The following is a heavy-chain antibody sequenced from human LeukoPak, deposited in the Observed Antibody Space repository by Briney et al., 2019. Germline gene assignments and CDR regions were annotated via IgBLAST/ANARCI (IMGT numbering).Heavy chain of an antibody. CDR3: ARHTLTTGTSQAFDI. J-gene: IGHJ3*02. D-gene: IGHD1-1*01. CDR2: INHSGST. Sequence: QPSETLSLTCAVYGGSFSGYYWSWIRQPPGKGLEWIGEINHSGSTNYNPSLKSRVTIAVDTSKNQFSLKLSSVTAADTAVYYCARHTLTTGTSQAFDIWGQGAMVSVSS. V-gene: IGHV4-34*01. CDR1: GGSFSGYY.